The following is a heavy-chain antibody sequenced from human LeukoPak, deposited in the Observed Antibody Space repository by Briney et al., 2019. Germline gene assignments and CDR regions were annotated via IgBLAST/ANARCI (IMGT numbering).Heavy chain of an antibody. V-gene: IGHV1-2*02. CDR1: GYTFTGYY. CDR2: INPNSGGT. CDR3: ARVAVDYYDSSGYYY. Sequence: ASVKVSCKASGYTFTGYYMHWVRQAPGQGLEWMGWINPNSGGTNYAQKFQGRVTMTRDTSTSTAYMELSRLRSDDTAVYYCARVAVDYYDSSGYYYWGQGTLVTVSS. D-gene: IGHD3-22*01. J-gene: IGHJ4*02.